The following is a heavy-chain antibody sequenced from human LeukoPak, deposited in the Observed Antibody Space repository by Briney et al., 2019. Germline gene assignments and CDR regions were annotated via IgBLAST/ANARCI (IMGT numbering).Heavy chain of an antibody. CDR1: GGTFSSYA. V-gene: IGHV1-69*01. J-gene: IGHJ3*02. CDR2: IIPIFGTA. D-gene: IGHD4-23*01. Sequence: SVKVSCKASGGTFSSYAISWVRQAPRQGLEWMGGIIPIFGTANYAQKFQGRVTITADESTSTAYMELSSLRSEDTAVYYCGRVTLYAFDIWGQGTMVTVSS. CDR3: GRVTLYAFDI.